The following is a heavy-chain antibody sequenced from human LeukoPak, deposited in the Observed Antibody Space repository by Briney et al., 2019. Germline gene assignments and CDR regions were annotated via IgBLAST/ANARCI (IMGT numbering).Heavy chain of an antibody. CDR3: AKGGPTGSNYFDF. Sequence: GALRLSCAASEFPFYNYAMSWVGRPPGRGLEWFSVISGSGYYSYYADSVKGRFTVSRDNSKTTLYLQMNSLRADDTAVYYCAKGGPTGSNYFDFWGQGTLVTVSS. CDR1: EFPFYNYA. J-gene: IGHJ4*02. D-gene: IGHD1-26*01. V-gene: IGHV3-23*01. CDR2: ISGSGYYS.